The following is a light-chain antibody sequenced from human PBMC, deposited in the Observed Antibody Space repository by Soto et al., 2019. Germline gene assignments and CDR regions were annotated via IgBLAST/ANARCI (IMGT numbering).Light chain of an antibody. V-gene: IGLV2-11*01. CDR2: DVS. Sequence: QSALTQPRSVSGSPGQSVTISCTGTSSDVGGYNYVSWYQQHPGKAPKLMIYDVSKRPSGVPDRFSGSKSGNTASLTISGLQAEDAADYYCCSYGGSYTVVFGGGTKLTVL. CDR3: CSYGGSYTVV. J-gene: IGLJ2*01. CDR1: SSDVGGYNY.